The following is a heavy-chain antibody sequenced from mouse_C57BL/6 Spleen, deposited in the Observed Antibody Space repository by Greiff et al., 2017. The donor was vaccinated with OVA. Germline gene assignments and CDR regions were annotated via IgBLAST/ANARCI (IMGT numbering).Heavy chain of an antibody. CDR3: ARGDSSGTWFAY. CDR2: IDPSDSYT. V-gene: IGHV1-59*01. CDR1: GYTFTSYW. D-gene: IGHD3-2*02. Sequence: QVQLQQPGAELVRPGTSVTLSCKASGYTFTSYWMHWVKQRPGQGLEWIGVIDPSDSYTNYNQKFKGKATLTVDTSSSTAYMQLSSLTSEDSAVYYCARGDSSGTWFAYWGQGTLVTVSA. J-gene: IGHJ3*01.